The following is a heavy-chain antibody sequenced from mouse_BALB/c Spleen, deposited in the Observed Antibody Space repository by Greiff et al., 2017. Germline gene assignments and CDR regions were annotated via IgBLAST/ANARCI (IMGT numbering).Heavy chain of an antibody. CDR1: GFAFSSYD. CDR2: ISSGGGST. J-gene: IGHJ2*01. CDR3: ARHGNYDY. D-gene: IGHD2-1*01. Sequence: EVQGVESGGGLVKPGGSLKLSCAASGFAFSSYDMSWVRQTPEKRLEWVAYISSGGGSTYYPDTVKGRFTISRDNAKNTLYLQMSSLKSEDTAMYYCARHGNYDYWGQGTTLTVSS. V-gene: IGHV5-12-1*01.